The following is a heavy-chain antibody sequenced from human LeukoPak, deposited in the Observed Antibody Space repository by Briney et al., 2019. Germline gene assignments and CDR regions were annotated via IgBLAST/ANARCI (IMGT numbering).Heavy chain of an antibody. Sequence: GASVKVSCKASGCPFTSYAIHWVRQAPGQRLEWMGWVNADNSNTKYSQEFQGRVTITRDTSASTAYMDLNSLRSEDMAVYYCAVGDYYYDTRFDYWGQGTLVTVSS. CDR1: GCPFTSYA. V-gene: IGHV1-3*03. CDR2: VNADNSNT. CDR3: AVGDYYYDTRFDY. J-gene: IGHJ4*02. D-gene: IGHD3-22*01.